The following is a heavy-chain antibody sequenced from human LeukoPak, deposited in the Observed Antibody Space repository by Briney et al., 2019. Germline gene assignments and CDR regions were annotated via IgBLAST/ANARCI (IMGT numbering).Heavy chain of an antibody. CDR2: IYAGGGT. Sequence: SETLTLTCTVSGGSVSSYFWSWIRQPAGKGLEWIGRIYAGGGTNYNPSLKSRVTMSVDTSKNQFSLKLDSVTAADTAVYYCARRITGDGYFDYWGQGSLVTVSS. V-gene: IGHV4-4*07. D-gene: IGHD7-27*01. CDR1: GGSVSSYF. J-gene: IGHJ4*02. CDR3: ARRITGDGYFDY.